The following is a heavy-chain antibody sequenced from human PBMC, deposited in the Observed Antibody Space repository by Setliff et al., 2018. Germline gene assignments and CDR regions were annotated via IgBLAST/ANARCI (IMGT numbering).Heavy chain of an antibody. V-gene: IGHV3-20*04. Sequence: PGGSLRLSCAASGYTSSSYAMTWVRQAPGKGLEWVSSINWSGGSRAYADSVKGRFTISRDNSKNTLYLQMNSLRAEDTAVYYCASLVVPAAMSVTDYWGQGTLVTVSS. CDR3: ASLVVPAAMSVTDY. CDR1: GYTSSSYA. J-gene: IGHJ4*02. CDR2: INWSGGSR. D-gene: IGHD2-2*01.